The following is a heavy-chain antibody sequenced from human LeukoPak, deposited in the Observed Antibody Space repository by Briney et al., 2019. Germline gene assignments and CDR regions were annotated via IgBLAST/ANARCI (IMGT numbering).Heavy chain of an antibody. V-gene: IGHV1-2*02. Sequence: ASVKVSCKASGYTFTGYYMHWVRQAPGQGLGWMGWINPNSGGTNYAQKFQGRVTMTRDTSISTAYMELSRLRSDDTAVYYCARGASITIFGVVKYWGQGTLVTVSS. CDR3: ARGASITIFGVVKY. CDR1: GYTFTGYY. J-gene: IGHJ4*02. CDR2: INPNSGGT. D-gene: IGHD3-3*01.